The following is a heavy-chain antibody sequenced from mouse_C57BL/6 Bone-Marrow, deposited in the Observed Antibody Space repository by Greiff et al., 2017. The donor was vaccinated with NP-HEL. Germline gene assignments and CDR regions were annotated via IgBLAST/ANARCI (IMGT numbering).Heavy chain of an antibody. Sequence: QVQLQQPGAELVKPGASVKLSCKASGYTFTSYWMQWVKQRPGQGLEWIGEIDPSDSYTNYNQKFKGKATLTVDTSSSTAYMQLSSLTSEDSAVYYCARDGSSSEGYFDVWGTGTTVTVSS. V-gene: IGHV1-50*01. CDR1: GYTFTSYW. J-gene: IGHJ1*03. D-gene: IGHD1-1*01. CDR2: IDPSDSYT. CDR3: ARDGSSSEGYFDV.